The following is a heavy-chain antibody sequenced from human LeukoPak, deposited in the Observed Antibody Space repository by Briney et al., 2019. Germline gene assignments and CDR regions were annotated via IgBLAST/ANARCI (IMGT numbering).Heavy chain of an antibody. CDR1: GFIFSNYG. CDR2: VSSDGSIK. Sequence: SGGSLRLSCAASGFIFSNYGMHWVRQAPGKGLEWVAVVSSDGSIKYNADSVKGRFTISRDTSKNTVYLQMNSLGAEDTAFYYCARGYSSSWLGYFDYWGQGTLVTVSS. D-gene: IGHD6-13*01. V-gene: IGHV3-30*03. CDR3: ARGYSSSWLGYFDY. J-gene: IGHJ4*02.